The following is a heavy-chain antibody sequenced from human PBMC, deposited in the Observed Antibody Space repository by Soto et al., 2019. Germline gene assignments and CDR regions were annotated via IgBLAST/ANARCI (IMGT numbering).Heavy chain of an antibody. V-gene: IGHV4-61*01. J-gene: IGHJ4*02. Sequence: QVQLQESGPGLVKPSETLSLTCSVSDGSVNTGNYYWSWIRQPPGKGLEWIGHIYYIGTTNYNPSLKGRVTISVDTSKNPFSLKVTSVTAADTAVYFCAREEKQLSRYGGDFDYWGQGILVTVSS. CDR1: DGSVNTGNYY. CDR3: AREEKQLSRYGGDFDY. D-gene: IGHD3-16*01. CDR2: IYYIGTT.